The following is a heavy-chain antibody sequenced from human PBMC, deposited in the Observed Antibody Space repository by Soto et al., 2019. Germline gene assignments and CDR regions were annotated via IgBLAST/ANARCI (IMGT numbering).Heavy chain of an antibody. Sequence: PSETLSLTCAVYGGSFSGYYWSWIRQPPGKGLEWIGEINHSGSTNYSPSLKSRVTISVDTSKNQFSLKLSSVTAADTAVYYCARESAIIYYYYGMDVWGQGTTVTVSS. CDR2: INHSGST. V-gene: IGHV4-34*01. D-gene: IGHD5-18*01. J-gene: IGHJ6*02. CDR1: GGSFSGYY. CDR3: ARESAIIYYYYGMDV.